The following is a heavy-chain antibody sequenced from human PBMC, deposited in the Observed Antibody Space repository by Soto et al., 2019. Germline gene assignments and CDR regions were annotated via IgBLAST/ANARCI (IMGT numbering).Heavy chain of an antibody. D-gene: IGHD2-15*01. CDR2: ISYDRSNK. V-gene: IGHV3-30-3*01. CDR1: GFTFSSYA. CDR3: ASRDCSGGSCYLDY. Sequence: QVQLVESGGGVVQPGRSLRLSCAASGFTFSSYAMHWVRQAPGKGLEWVAVISYDRSNKYYADSVKGRFTISRDNSKNTLYLQMNSLRAEDTAVYYCASRDCSGGSCYLDYWGQGTLVTVSS. J-gene: IGHJ4*02.